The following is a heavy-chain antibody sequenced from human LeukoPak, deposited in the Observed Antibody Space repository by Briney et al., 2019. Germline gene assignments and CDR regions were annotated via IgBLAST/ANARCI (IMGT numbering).Heavy chain of an antibody. Sequence: GASVKVSCKASGYTFTSYDINWVRQATGQGLEWMGWMNPNSGNTGYAQKFQGRVTMTRNTSISTAYMELSSLRSEDTAVYYCARGNVLVPGANHFDLWGQGTQVTVSS. CDR1: GYTFTSYD. J-gene: IGHJ4*02. CDR3: ARGNVLVPGANHFDL. D-gene: IGHD2-2*01. V-gene: IGHV1-8*01. CDR2: MNPNSGNT.